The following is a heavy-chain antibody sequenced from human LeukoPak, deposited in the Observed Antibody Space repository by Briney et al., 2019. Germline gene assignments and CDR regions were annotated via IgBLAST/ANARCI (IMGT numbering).Heavy chain of an antibody. D-gene: IGHD6-19*01. J-gene: IGHJ4*02. CDR2: INHSGST. Sequence: SETLSLTCTVSGGSINSYYWSWIRQPPGKGLEWIGEINHSGSTNYNPSLKSRVTISVDTSKNQFSLKLSSVTAADTAVYYCARIRSGWYYFDYWGQGTLVTVSS. V-gene: IGHV4-34*01. CDR1: GGSINSYY. CDR3: ARIRSGWYYFDY.